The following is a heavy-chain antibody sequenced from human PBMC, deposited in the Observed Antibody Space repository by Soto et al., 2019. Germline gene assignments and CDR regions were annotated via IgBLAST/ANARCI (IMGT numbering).Heavy chain of an antibody. CDR2: INYRGST. V-gene: IGHV4-31*03. CDR1: GGSINSGDSY. J-gene: IGHJ4*02. CDR3: ARDATGVAPY. Sequence: QVQLQESGPGLVRPSQTLSLTCTVSGGSINSGDSYWNWIRQHPEKGLEWIGYINYRGSTFYNPSLQSRIIISVDTSKNQFSLSLSSVTAADHAVYYCARDATGVAPYWGQGTLVTVSS. D-gene: IGHD2-15*01.